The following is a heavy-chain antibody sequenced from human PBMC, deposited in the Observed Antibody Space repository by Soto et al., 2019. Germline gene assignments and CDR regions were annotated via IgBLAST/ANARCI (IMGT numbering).Heavy chain of an antibody. CDR1: GYTFTSYY. Sequence: ASVKVSCKXSGYTFTSYYMHWVRQAPGQGLEWMGIINPSGGSTSYAQKFQGRVTMTRDTSTSTVYMELSSLRSEDTAVYYCASRYCSSTSCRRDYYYYYGMDVWGQGTTVTVSS. CDR3: ASRYCSSTSCRRDYYYYYGMDV. D-gene: IGHD2-2*01. CDR2: INPSGGST. V-gene: IGHV1-46*01. J-gene: IGHJ6*02.